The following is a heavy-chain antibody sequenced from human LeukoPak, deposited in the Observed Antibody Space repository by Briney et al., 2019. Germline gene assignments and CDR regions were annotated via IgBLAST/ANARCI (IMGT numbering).Heavy chain of an antibody. CDR1: GFTFSIRA. V-gene: IGHV3-23*01. CDR2: ISGSGAST. Sequence: PGGSLRLSCAVSGFTFSIRAMSWVRQAPGKGLEWVSTISGSGASTYYADSVKGRFIISRDTSKNTLYLQMNSLRAEDTAVYYCAKLRNTSPLYYFDYWGQGTLVTVSS. J-gene: IGHJ4*02. CDR3: AKLRNTSPLYYFDY. D-gene: IGHD2/OR15-2a*01.